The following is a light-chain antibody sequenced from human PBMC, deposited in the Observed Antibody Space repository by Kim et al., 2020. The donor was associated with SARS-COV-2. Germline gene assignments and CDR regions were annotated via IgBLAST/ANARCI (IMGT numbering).Light chain of an antibody. V-gene: IGLV3-1*01. CDR1: KWGDKY. Sequence: HGQTASITCSGDKWGDKYACWYQQKPGQSPLLVIYQDSKRPSGIPERFSGSNSGNTATLTISGTQAMDEADYYCQAWDSSTANWVFGGGTQLTVL. CDR3: QAWDSSTANWV. CDR2: QDS. J-gene: IGLJ3*02.